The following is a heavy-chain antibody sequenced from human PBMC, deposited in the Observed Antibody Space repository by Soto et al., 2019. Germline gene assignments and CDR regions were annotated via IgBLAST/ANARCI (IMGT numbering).Heavy chain of an antibody. J-gene: IGHJ4*02. CDR1: EFSFSSYA. Sequence: QVHLVESGGGVGQPGGSLRLSCAASEFSFSSYAMHWIRQAPGKGLEWVAVISFDGNIIHYADSVKGRFIISRDNSKNTLYLQMHSLSGEDTTVYYCARTFDTITYYFDYWGQGTLVTVSS. V-gene: IGHV3-30-3*01. CDR3: ARTFDTITYYFDY. D-gene: IGHD3-9*01. CDR2: ISFDGNII.